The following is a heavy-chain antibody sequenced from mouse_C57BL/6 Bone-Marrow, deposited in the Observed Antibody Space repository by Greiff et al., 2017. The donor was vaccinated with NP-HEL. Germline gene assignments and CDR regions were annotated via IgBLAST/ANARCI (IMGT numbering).Heavy chain of an antibody. CDR3: AKRYYGSSSYYFDD. Sequence: VKLQQSGPELARPGASVKLSCKASGYTFTSYGISWVKQRTGQGLEWIGEIYPRSGNTYYNEKFKGKATLTADKSSSTAYMELRSLTSEDSAVYFCAKRYYGSSSYYFDDWGQGTTLTVSS. D-gene: IGHD1-1*01. CDR2: IYPRSGNT. V-gene: IGHV1-81*01. J-gene: IGHJ2*01. CDR1: GYTFTSYG.